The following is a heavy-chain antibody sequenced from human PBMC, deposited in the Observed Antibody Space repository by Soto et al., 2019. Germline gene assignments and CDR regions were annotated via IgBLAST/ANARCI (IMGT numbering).Heavy chain of an antibody. CDR1: GFSFTGYY. Sequence: ASVKVSCKASGFSFTGYYIHWLRQAPGQGLEWMGWINAHSGGTEYAQKFQGRVTLTRDTSIATAYLTLTSLTSDDTALYYCAKDLARQLAYWLDPWGQGTQVTVSS. D-gene: IGHD6-6*01. CDR2: INAHSGGT. V-gene: IGHV1-2*02. CDR3: AKDLARQLAYWLDP. J-gene: IGHJ5*02.